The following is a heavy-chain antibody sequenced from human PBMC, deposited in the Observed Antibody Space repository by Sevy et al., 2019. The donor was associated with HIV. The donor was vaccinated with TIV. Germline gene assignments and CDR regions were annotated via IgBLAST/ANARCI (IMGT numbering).Heavy chain of an antibody. CDR3: ARGGGIYYDSRGFHPQYYFDS. CDR1: GGSINSFF. CDR2: VYDSGNS. V-gene: IGHV4-59*01. J-gene: IGHJ4*02. D-gene: IGHD3-22*01. Sequence: SETLSLTCAVSGGSINSFFWSWIRQSPGKGLEWIGYVYDSGNSEYNPSLRSRVTISVATSKKQFSLRLSSVTAADTAVYYFARGGGIYYDSRGFHPQYYFDSWGQGTLVTVSS.